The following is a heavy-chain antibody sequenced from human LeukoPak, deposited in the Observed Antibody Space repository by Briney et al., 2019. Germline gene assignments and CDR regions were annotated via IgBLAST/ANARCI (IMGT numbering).Heavy chain of an antibody. J-gene: IGHJ4*02. D-gene: IGHD1-7*01. CDR3: ARDYWWNYDY. CDR2: ISKDGSDK. CDR1: GFTFSDYA. V-gene: IGHV3-30-3*01. Sequence: GRSLGLSCAASGFTFSDYAMHWVRQAPGKGLEWVAVISKDGSDKYYPGSVRGRFTISRDNSKNTIYLQMDSLRAEDTAIYYCARDYWWNYDYWGQGTLVTVSS.